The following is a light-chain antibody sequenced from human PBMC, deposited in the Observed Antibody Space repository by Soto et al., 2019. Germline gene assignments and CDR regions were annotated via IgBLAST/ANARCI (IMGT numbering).Light chain of an antibody. J-gene: IGLJ2*01. CDR1: SSDVGSYNL. Sequence: QSVLTQPASVSGSPGQSITISCTGTSSDVGSYNLVSWYQQHPGKAPKLMIYEVSKRPSGVSNRFSGSKSGNTAALTISGLQAEDEADYYCCSYAGSSTVVFGGGTKCTVL. V-gene: IGLV2-23*02. CDR2: EVS. CDR3: CSYAGSSTVV.